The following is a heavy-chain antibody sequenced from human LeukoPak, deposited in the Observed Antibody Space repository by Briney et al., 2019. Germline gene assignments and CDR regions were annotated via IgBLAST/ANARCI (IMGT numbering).Heavy chain of an antibody. CDR2: ISYDGSNK. V-gene: IGHV3-30-3*01. CDR1: GFTFSSYA. J-gene: IGHJ2*01. D-gene: IGHD6-19*01. Sequence: PGGSLRLFCAASGFTFSSYAMHWVRQAPGKGLEWVAVISYDGSNKYYADSVKGRFTISRDNSKNTLYLQMNSLRAEDTAVYYCARDLGSSGWADWYFDLWGRGTLVTVSS. CDR3: ARDLGSSGWADWYFDL.